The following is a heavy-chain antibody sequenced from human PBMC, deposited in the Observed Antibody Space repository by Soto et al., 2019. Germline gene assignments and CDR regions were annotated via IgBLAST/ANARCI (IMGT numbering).Heavy chain of an antibody. V-gene: IGHV3-30-3*01. Sequence: GGSLRLSCAASGFTFSSYAMHWVRQAPGKGLEWVAVISYDGSNKYYADSVKGRFTISRDNSKNTLYLQMSSLRAEDTAVYYCARDPGVYYDSSGYYPTSFDYWGQGTLVTVS. J-gene: IGHJ4*02. CDR2: ISYDGSNK. D-gene: IGHD3-22*01. CDR1: GFTFSSYA. CDR3: ARDPGVYYDSSGYYPTSFDY.